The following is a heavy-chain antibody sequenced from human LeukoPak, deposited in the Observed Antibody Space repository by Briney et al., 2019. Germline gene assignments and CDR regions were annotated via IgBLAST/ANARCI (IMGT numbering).Heavy chain of an antibody. D-gene: IGHD4-17*01. Sequence: PGGSLRLSCAASGLTFSSYAMHWVRQAPGKGLEWVAVISYDGSNKYYADSVKGRFTISRDNSKNTLYLQMNSLRAEDTAVYYCARVMGGSRDYEVSYGMDVWGQGTTVTVSS. CDR2: ISYDGSNK. CDR3: ARVMGGSRDYEVSYGMDV. V-gene: IGHV3-30-3*01. CDR1: GLTFSSYA. J-gene: IGHJ6*02.